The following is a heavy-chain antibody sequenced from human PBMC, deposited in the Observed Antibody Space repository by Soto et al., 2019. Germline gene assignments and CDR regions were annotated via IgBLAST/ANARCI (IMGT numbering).Heavy chain of an antibody. CDR2: INHSGST. V-gene: IGHV4-34*01. J-gene: IGHJ4*02. Sequence: QVQLQQWGAGLLKPSETLSLTCAVYGGSFSGYYWSWISQPPGKGLEWIGEINHSGSTNYNPSLKSRVTISVDTSKNQFSLKLSSVTAADTAVYYCARTEMATITDYFDYWGQGTLVTVSS. D-gene: IGHD5-12*01. CDR1: GGSFSGYY. CDR3: ARTEMATITDYFDY.